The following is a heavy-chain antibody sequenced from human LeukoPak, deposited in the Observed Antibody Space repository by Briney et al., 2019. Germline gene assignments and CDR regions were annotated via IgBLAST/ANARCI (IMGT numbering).Heavy chain of an antibody. CDR1: GGSFSGYY. CDR2: IKQDGSEK. V-gene: IGHV3-7*01. Sequence: ETLSLTCAVYGGSFSGYYWSWIRQPPGKGLEWVANIKQDGSEKYYVDSVKGRFTISRDNAKNSLYLQMNSLRAEDTAAYYCAREHDFWSGYLDYWGQGTLVTVSS. CDR3: AREHDFWSGYLDY. J-gene: IGHJ4*02. D-gene: IGHD3-3*01.